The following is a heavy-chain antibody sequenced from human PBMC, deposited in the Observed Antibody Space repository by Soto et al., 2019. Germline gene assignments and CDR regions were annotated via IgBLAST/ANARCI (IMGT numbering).Heavy chain of an antibody. D-gene: IGHD2-2*01. V-gene: IGHV4-4*02. CDR3: ARTRYCSSTSCYFDH. Sequence: PSETLSLTCAVSGGSISSGNWWSWVRQPPGKGLEWIGYISYSGSTNYNPSLKSRVTISGDTSKTQFSLRLSSVTAADTAVYYCARTRYCSSTSCYFDHWGQGTLVTVSS. J-gene: IGHJ4*02. CDR2: ISYSGST. CDR1: GGSISSGNW.